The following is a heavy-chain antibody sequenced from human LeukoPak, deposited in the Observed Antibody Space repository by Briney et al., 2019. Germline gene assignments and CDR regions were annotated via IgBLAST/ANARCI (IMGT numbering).Heavy chain of an antibody. Sequence: PSETLSLTCTVSGGSIGSGSYYWSWIRQPAGKGLEWIGRIYTSGSTNYNPSLKSRVTISVDTSKNQFSLKLSSVTAADTAVYYCAREISVAAAGPVDYWGQGNLVTVSS. CDR3: AREISVAAAGPVDY. CDR1: GGSIGSGSYY. V-gene: IGHV4-61*02. CDR2: IYTSGST. J-gene: IGHJ4*02. D-gene: IGHD6-13*01.